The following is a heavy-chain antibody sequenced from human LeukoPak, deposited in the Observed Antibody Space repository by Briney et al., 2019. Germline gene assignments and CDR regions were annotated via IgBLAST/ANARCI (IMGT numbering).Heavy chain of an antibody. D-gene: IGHD2-2*02. CDR3: ARVRCSSTSCYTRYYYGMDV. CDR1: GFTFRSHG. J-gene: IGHJ6*02. Sequence: GGSLRLSCAASGFTFRSHGMHWVRQAPGKGLQWVGVIWYDGSNSYYADSVKGRFTISRDNSKNTLYLQMNSLRAEDTAVYYCARVRCSSTSCYTRYYYGMDVWGQGTTVTVSS. CDR2: IWYDGSNS. V-gene: IGHV3-33*01.